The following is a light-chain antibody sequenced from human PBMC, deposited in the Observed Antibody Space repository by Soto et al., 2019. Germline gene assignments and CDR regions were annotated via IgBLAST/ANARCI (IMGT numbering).Light chain of an antibody. CDR2: AAS. V-gene: IGKV3-20*01. J-gene: IGKJ1*01. CDR3: HQYDTSPRT. CDR1: QSVSNNY. Sequence: EIVLTQSPGTLSLSPGERATVSCRSSQSVSNNYLAWYQQKPGQAPRILIYAASSRAPGIPDRFSGSGSGTDFSLTISRLEPEDFALYYCHQYDTSPRTFGQGTKVDIK.